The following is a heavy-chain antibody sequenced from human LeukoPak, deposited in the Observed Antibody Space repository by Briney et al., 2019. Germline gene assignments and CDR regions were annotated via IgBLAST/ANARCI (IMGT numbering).Heavy chain of an antibody. D-gene: IGHD6-19*01. CDR1: GGSISSYY. CDR2: IYYSGST. CDR3: ASGGWSLNFDY. Sequence: SETLSLTCTVSGGSISSYYWSWIRQLPGKGLEWIGYIYYSGSTNYNPSLKSRVTISVDTSKNQFSLKLSSVTAADTAVYYCASGGWSLNFDYWGQGTLVTVSS. J-gene: IGHJ4*02. V-gene: IGHV4-59*08.